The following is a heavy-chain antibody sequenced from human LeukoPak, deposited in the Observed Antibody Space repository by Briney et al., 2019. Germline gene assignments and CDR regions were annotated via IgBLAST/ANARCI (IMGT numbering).Heavy chain of an antibody. CDR1: GFTFSSFG. D-gene: IGHD3-10*01. J-gene: IGHJ4*02. CDR2: ISNSGSSI. V-gene: IGHV3-48*02. Sequence: PGGSLRLSCAASGFTFSSFGMNWVRQAPGRGLEWVSYISNSGSSIYYADSVKGRFTISRDSAKNSLYLQMNSLRDEDTAVYYCARDYGIGQLLAFWGQGTLVTVSA. CDR3: ARDYGIGQLLAF.